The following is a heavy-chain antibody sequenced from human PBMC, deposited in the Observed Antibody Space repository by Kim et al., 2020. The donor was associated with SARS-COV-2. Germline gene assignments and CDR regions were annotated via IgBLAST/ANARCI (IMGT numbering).Heavy chain of an antibody. CDR2: IRSKANSYDT. J-gene: IGHJ3*02. CDR3: TRVPPYSNSWWDAFDI. Sequence: GGSLRLSCAASGFTFSDSAMYWVRQASGKGLEWVGRIRSKANSYDTAYDVSVKGRFIISRYDSKNTAYLQMNSLKTEDTAIYYCTRVPPYSNSWWDAFDIWGQGTMVTVSS. D-gene: IGHD6-13*01. CDR1: GFTFSDSA. V-gene: IGHV3-73*01.